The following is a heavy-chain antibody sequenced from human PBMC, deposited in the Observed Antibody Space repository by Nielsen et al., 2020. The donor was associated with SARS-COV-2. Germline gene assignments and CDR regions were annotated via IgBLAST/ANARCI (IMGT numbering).Heavy chain of an antibody. J-gene: IGHJ4*02. Sequence: SETLSLTCAVYGGSFSGYYWSWIRQPPGKGLEWIGEINHSGSTNYNPSLKSRVTISVDTSKNHFSLRLNSVAAADTAVYYCVRLNRRILTPLALASLRFDYWGQGSLVTVSS. D-gene: IGHD3-3*02. CDR2: INHSGST. CDR1: GGSFSGYY. CDR3: VRLNRRILTPLALASLRFDY. V-gene: IGHV4-34*01.